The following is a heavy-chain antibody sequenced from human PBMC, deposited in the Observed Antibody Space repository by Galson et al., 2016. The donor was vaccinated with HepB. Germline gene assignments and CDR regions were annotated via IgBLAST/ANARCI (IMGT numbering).Heavy chain of an antibody. CDR1: GFTFDDYG. V-gene: IGHV3-20*04. CDR2: INTNGGNT. J-gene: IGHJ3*01. Sequence: SLRLSCADSGFTFDDYGMSWVRQAPGKGLEWVSGINTNGGNTVYADPVKGRFTISRDNAKNSLYLQMNSLRAEDTALYYCARGRPCGGDCAYAFDVWGQGTVVTVSS. D-gene: IGHD2-21*02. CDR3: ARGRPCGGDCAYAFDV.